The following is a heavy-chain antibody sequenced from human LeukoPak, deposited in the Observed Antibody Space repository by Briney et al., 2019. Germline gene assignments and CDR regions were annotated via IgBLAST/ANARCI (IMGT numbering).Heavy chain of an antibody. CDR3: TTDLARSPDAFDI. CDR2: IKSKTDGGTT. D-gene: IGHD1-26*01. Sequence: PGGSLRLSCAASGFTFSNAWMSWVRQAPGKGLEWVGRIKSKTDGGTTDYAAPVKGRFTISRDDSKNTLYLQMNSLKTEDTAVYYCTTDLARSPDAFDIWGQGTMVTVSA. J-gene: IGHJ3*02. CDR1: GFTFSNAW. V-gene: IGHV3-15*01.